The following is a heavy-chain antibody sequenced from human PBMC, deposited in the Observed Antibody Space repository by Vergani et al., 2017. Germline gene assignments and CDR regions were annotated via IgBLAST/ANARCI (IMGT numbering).Heavy chain of an antibody. J-gene: IGHJ4*02. CDR3: LRDRRPEVVNIFDY. D-gene: IGHD4-23*01. CDR2: IWFDGDNK. Sequence: QVQLVESGGGVVQPGKSLRLSCAASGFTFRNHGMHWVRQAPGKGPEWVAVIWFDGDNKYYADSVKGRFTIARDNSKNTLFLQMNSLRAEDTAVYYCLRDRRPEVVNIFDYWGRGTLVTVSS. CDR1: GFTFRNHG. V-gene: IGHV3-33*01.